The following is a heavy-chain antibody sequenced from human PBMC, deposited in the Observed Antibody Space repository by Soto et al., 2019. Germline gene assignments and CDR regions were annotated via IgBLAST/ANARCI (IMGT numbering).Heavy chain of an antibody. D-gene: IGHD3-10*01. CDR1: GGSLGGGGYY. J-gene: IGHJ4*02. Sequence: QVQLQESGPGLVKPSQTLSLTCSVSGGSLGGGGYYWRWIRQRPGEGLEWIGYIYYTGATFYNPSLESRLTLSVDTSQNHFSLKMTSVTAADTAVYFCAGCHGGNSGYDYWGQGTHVTVSS. CDR3: AGCHGGNSGYDY. V-gene: IGHV4-31*03. CDR2: IYYTGAT.